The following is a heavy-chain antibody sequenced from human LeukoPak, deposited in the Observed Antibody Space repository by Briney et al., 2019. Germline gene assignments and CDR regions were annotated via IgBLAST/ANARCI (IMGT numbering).Heavy chain of an antibody. CDR3: AKGPSGYYDSSGYPDY. V-gene: IGHV3-30*18. D-gene: IGHD3-22*01. CDR2: ISYDGSNK. CDR1: GVTFSSYG. J-gene: IGHJ4*02. Sequence: GGSLRLSCAASGVTFSSYGMHWVRQAPGKGLEWVAVISYDGSNKYYADSVKGRFTISRDNSKNTLYLQMNSLRAEDTAVYYCAKGPSGYYDSSGYPDYWGQGTLVAVSS.